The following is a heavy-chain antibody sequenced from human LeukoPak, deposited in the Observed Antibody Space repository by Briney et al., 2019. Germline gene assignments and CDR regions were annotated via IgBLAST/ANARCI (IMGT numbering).Heavy chain of an antibody. V-gene: IGHV1-2*02. D-gene: IGHD3-16*02. J-gene: IGHJ6*03. Sequence: ASVKVSCKASGYTFPGYYIHWVRQAPRQGLEWMGWINPKSGGTNYAQQFQGRVTMTRDTSISTAYMDISRLRSDDTAVYYCARDRYPVYHYHYFYYMDVWGKGTTVTVSS. CDR1: GYTFPGYY. CDR3: ARDRYPVYHYHYFYYMDV. CDR2: INPKSGGT.